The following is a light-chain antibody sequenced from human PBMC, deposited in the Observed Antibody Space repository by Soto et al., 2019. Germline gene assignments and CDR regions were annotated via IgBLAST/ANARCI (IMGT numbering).Light chain of an antibody. J-gene: IGLJ3*02. CDR3: AVWDYGLHSRV. Sequence: QSVLTQPPSASGTPGQRVTISCSGSSSHIGSYTVNRYQQLPGTAPNLLLYGQNQRPSGVPDRFSGSKSGTSASLAISGLQSEDEADYYCAVWDYGLHSRVFGGGTKFTVL. CDR2: GQN. CDR1: SSHIGSYT. V-gene: IGLV1-44*01.